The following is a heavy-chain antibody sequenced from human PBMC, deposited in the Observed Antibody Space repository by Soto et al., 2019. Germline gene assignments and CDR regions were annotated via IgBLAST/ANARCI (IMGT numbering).Heavy chain of an antibody. CDR2: INHSGST. Sequence: SVTLPLTCAVYGGSFGGYYWSWIRQPPGKRLEWIGEINHSGSTNYNPSLKSRVTISVDTSKNQFSLKLSSVTAADTAVYYCARGGRNCSGGSCYRYFDYWGQGTLVTVSS. J-gene: IGHJ4*02. CDR3: ARGGRNCSGGSCYRYFDY. D-gene: IGHD2-15*01. CDR1: GGSFGGYY. V-gene: IGHV4-34*01.